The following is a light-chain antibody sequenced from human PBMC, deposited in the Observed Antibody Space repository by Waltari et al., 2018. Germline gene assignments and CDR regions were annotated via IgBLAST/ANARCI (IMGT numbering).Light chain of an antibody. CDR1: SGHSSNI. V-gene: IGLV4-69*01. CDR3: QTGGHGTWV. Sequence: QLVLTQSPSASASLGASVKLTCTLSSGHSSNIIAWHQQPPEKGPRYLMKVNSDGSHSKGDGIPARFAGSSSGAERYLTISSLQSEDEADYYCQTGGHGTWVFGGGTKLTVL. CDR2: VNSDGSH. J-gene: IGLJ3*02.